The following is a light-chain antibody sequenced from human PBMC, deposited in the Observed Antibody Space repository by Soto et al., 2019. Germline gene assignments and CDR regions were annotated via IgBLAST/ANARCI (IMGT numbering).Light chain of an antibody. Sequence: DIQMTQSPSSLSASAGDRVTITCQASQDIGNSLNWYQRKPGKAPKLLIYDASNLETGVPSRFSGSGSGTDFTLSINSLQPEDIATYYCQHYDILLRTFGQGTKLVI. CDR2: DAS. J-gene: IGKJ2*01. CDR3: QHYDILLRT. CDR1: QDIGNS. V-gene: IGKV1-33*01.